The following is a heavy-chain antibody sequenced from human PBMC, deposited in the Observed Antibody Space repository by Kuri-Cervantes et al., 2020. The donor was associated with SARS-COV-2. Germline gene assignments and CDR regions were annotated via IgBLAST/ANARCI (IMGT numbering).Heavy chain of an antibody. D-gene: IGHD4-17*01. Sequence: ASVKVSCKASGYTFTSYGTSWVRQAPGQGLEWMGWTSAYNGNTNYAQKLQGRVTMTTDTSTSTAYMELRSLRSEDTAVYYCARAQSPTGFDYWGQGTLVTVSS. CDR2: TSAYNGNT. J-gene: IGHJ4*02. V-gene: IGHV1-18*01. CDR3: ARAQSPTGFDY. CDR1: GYTFTSYG.